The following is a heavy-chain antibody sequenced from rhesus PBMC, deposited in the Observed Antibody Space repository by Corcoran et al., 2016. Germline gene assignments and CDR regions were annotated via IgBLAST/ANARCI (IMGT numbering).Heavy chain of an antibody. Sequence: QVQLVQSGAEVKKPGSSVKVSCKASGYTLTDYFMHWVRQAPRQGLECMGWINPYNGTTKYAQKFKCRFTMTTDTSTSSSSMELSSLRSEDTAVYYCARDPSITMIVVITQKWYCDLWGPGTPITISS. CDR1: GYTLTDYF. CDR3: ARDPSITMIVVITQKWYCDL. V-gene: IGHV1S2*01. CDR2: INPYNGTT. D-gene: IGHD3-28*01. J-gene: IGHJ2*01.